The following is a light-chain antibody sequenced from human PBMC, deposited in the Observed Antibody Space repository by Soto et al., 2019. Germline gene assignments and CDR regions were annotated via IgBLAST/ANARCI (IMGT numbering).Light chain of an antibody. CDR1: QSISNY. J-gene: IGKJ4*01. CDR3: QQYNSYPLT. V-gene: IGKV1-5*01. CDR2: DAS. Sequence: IQMTQSPSSLPAYVGDRXNITCRASQSISNYLNWYQQKPGKAPKLLIYDASSLESGVPSRFSGSGSGTEFTLTISSLQPDDFATYYCQQYNSYPLTFGGGTKVDI.